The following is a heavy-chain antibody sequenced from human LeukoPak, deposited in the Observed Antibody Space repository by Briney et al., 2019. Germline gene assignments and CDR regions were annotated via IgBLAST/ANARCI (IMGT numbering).Heavy chain of an antibody. CDR1: GITFSSFA. J-gene: IGHJ4*02. Sequence: TGGSLRLSCAASGITFSSFAMTWLRQAPGKGLEWVSVISGSGDTTYCADSVKGRFTISRDNSKNTLYLQMNSLRVEDTAIYHCARESGGHDYWGQGTLVTVSS. CDR3: ARESGGHDY. CDR2: ISGSGDTT. V-gene: IGHV3-23*01. D-gene: IGHD1-1*01.